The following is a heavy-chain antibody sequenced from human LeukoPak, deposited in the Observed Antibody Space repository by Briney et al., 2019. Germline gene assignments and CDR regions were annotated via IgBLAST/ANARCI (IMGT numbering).Heavy chain of an antibody. CDR2: ISAYNGNT. D-gene: IGHD6-13*01. J-gene: IGHJ3*02. CDR3: ASQTQQLVPGRAFDI. V-gene: IGHV1-18*01. Sequence: GASVKVSCKASGYTFTSYGISWVRQAPGQGLEWMGWISAYNGNTNYAQKLQGRVTMTTDTSTSTAYMELRSLRSDDTAVYYCASQTQQLVPGRAFDIWGQGTMVTVSS. CDR1: GYTFTSYG.